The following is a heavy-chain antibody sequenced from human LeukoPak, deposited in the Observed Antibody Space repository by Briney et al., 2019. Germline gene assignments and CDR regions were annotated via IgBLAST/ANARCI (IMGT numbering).Heavy chain of an antibody. Sequence: PGGSLRLSCAVSGFPFSNSWMYWVRQAPGKGMEGVANIKSDGSGISYVDSVKGRFITSRDNARNSLYLQMNSLRVEDTAVYFCAGGNSMDVCGEGTAVTVSS. CDR3: AGGNSMDV. D-gene: IGHD1/OR15-1a*01. CDR2: IKSDGSGI. CDR1: GFPFSNSW. J-gene: IGHJ6*04. V-gene: IGHV3-7*03.